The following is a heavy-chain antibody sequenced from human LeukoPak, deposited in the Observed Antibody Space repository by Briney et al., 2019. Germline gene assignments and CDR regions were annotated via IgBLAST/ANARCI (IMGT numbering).Heavy chain of an antibody. CDR1: GFTFSSYA. D-gene: IGHD3-10*01. CDR2: ISYDGSVK. CDR3: APSPGEHSSESYS. J-gene: IGHJ4*02. V-gene: IGHV3-30-3*01. Sequence: GGSLRLSCAASGFTFSSYAMHWVRQAPGKGLEWVAVISYDGSVKYYADSVKGRFTISRDNSKNTLYLQMNSLRSDTAVYYCAPSPGEHSSESYSWGQGALVTVSS.